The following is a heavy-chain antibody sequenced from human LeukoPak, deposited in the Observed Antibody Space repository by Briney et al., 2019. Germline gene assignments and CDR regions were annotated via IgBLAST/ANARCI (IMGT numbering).Heavy chain of an antibody. V-gene: IGHV1-2*02. D-gene: IGHD6-13*01. CDR2: INPNSGGT. CDR1: GYTFTGYY. J-gene: IGHJ4*02. CDR3: TRDSSSWQTFDY. Sequence: ASVKVSCKASGYTFTGYYMHWVRPAPGQGLEWMGWINPNSGGTNYAQKFQGRVTMTRDTSISTAYMELSRLRSDDTAVYYCTRDSSSWQTFDYWGQGTLVTVSS.